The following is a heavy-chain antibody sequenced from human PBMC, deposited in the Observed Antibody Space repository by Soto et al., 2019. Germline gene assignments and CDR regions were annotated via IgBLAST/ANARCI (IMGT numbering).Heavy chain of an antibody. D-gene: IGHD4-17*01. J-gene: IGHJ4*02. CDR3: ARTTAVPNTLRPRYFFEY. CDR1: GDSISGYY. CDR2: IYSSGYT. V-gene: IGHV4-4*09. Sequence: PSETLSLTCTVSGDSISGYYWSCLRQPPGKGLEWIGYIYSSGYTNYNPSLKNRGTISVDTPKTQFFLNLRSVTAADTAVYYCARTTAVPNTLRPRYFFEYWGQGTMVTVSS.